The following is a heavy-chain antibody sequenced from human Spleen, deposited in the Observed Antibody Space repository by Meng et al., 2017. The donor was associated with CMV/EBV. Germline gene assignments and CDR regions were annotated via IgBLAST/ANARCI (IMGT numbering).Heavy chain of an antibody. CDR1: GFTFNSFA. CDR2: ISSSSGTI. D-gene: IGHD5-12*01. V-gene: IGHV3-48*04. J-gene: IGHJ3*02. Sequence: GESLKISCVASGFTFNSFAMSWVRQAPGKGLEWISYISSSSGTIYYADSVKGRFAISRDNAKNSLYLQMNSLRAEDTAVYYCARDPPTTHAFDIWGQGTMVTVSS. CDR3: ARDPPTTHAFDI.